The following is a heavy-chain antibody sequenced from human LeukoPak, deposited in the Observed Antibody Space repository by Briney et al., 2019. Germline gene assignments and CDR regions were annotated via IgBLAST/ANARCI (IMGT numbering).Heavy chain of an antibody. D-gene: IGHD6-13*01. Sequence: GGSLRLSCAASGFTFSGYWMSWVRQAPGKGLEWVANINQDGSEKYYVDSVKGRFTISRDNAKNSLFLQMGSLRVEDTAVYYCARGSTAGYNSSWYGFRNWGQGTLVSVSS. J-gene: IGHJ1*01. CDR3: ARGSTAGYNSSWYGFRN. V-gene: IGHV3-7*01. CDR2: INQDGSEK. CDR1: GFTFSGYW.